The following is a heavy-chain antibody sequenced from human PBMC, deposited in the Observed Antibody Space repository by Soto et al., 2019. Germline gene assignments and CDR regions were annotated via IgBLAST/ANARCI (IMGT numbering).Heavy chain of an antibody. CDR2: ISNTGRTI. Sequence: QVQLVESGGGLVKPGVSLRLSCAASGFTFSDFYMSWIRLAAGKGLEWISYISNTGRTIYYGDSVRGRFTISRDNGKNSLYLQMNNLRVEDTAIYYCARDGTVYDCLTRLPGANWGQGTLVTVSS. J-gene: IGHJ4*02. V-gene: IGHV3-11*01. CDR3: ARDGTVYDCLTRLPGAN. CDR1: GFTFSDFY. D-gene: IGHD3-9*01.